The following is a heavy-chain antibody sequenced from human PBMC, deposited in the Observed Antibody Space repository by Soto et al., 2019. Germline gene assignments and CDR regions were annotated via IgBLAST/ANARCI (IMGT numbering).Heavy chain of an antibody. V-gene: IGHV1-46*01. CDR3: ARGMTTVTGRDYYYYGMDV. CDR2: INPSGGSA. CDR1: GYTFTSYY. D-gene: IGHD4-4*01. Sequence: ASVKVSCKASGYTFTSYYMHWVRQPPGQGLEWMGIINPSGGSASYAQKFQGRVTMTRDTSTSTVYMELSSLRSEDTAVYYCARGMTTVTGRDYYYYGMDVWGQGTTVTVSS. J-gene: IGHJ6*02.